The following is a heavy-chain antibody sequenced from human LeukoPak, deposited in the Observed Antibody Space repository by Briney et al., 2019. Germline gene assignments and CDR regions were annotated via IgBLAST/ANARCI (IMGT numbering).Heavy chain of an antibody. CDR1: GGSISSSSYY. J-gene: IGHJ6*03. CDR2: IYTSGST. Sequence: SETLSLTCTVSGGSISSSSYYWSWIRQPAGKGLEWIGRIYTSGSTNYNPSLKSRVTMSVDTSKKQFSLKLSSVTAADTAVYYCARETSQKGAHYMDVWGKGTTVTISS. V-gene: IGHV4-61*02. CDR3: ARETSQKGAHYMDV. D-gene: IGHD3-16*01.